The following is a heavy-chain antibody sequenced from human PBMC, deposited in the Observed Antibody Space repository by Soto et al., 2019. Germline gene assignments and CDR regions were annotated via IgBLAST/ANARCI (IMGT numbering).Heavy chain of an antibody. CDR3: ASSKTRYSSSLDYYYGMDI. CDR1: GYTFTSYA. Sequence: ASVKVSCKASGYTFTSYAMHWVRQAPEQRLEWMGWINAGNGNTKYSQEFQGRVTITRDTSASTAYMELSSLRSEDTAVYYCASSKTRYSSSLDYYYGMDIWGQGTTVTVS. V-gene: IGHV1-3*01. CDR2: INAGNGNT. J-gene: IGHJ6*02. D-gene: IGHD6-13*01.